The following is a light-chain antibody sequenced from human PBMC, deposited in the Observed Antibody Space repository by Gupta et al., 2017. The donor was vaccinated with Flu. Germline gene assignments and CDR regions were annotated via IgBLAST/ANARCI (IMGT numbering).Light chain of an antibody. V-gene: IGKV3D-7*01. J-gene: IGKJ4*01. CDR3: QQDGNLPLT. Sequence: SNPRVSPAGGNVHPCWPGQNDSSNYLNWDQQKPGPAPKLRSYGASNWATGVPDRVSGSGSGTEFTLTISSLEPEDFAVYYCQQDGNLPLTFGGGTKVEIK. CDR2: GAS. CDR1: QNDSSNY.